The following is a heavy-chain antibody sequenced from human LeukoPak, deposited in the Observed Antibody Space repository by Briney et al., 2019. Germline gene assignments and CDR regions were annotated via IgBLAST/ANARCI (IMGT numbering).Heavy chain of an antibody. CDR1: GFTVSSNY. J-gene: IGHJ5*02. Sequence: GGSLRLSCAASGFTVSSNYMSWVRQAPGKGLEWVSVIYSGGSSYYADSVKGRFTISRDNSKNTVYLQMNSLRVEDTAVYYCAREREDGYYYDSSGYYYVLPCELDPWGQGTLVTVSS. V-gene: IGHV3-66*01. CDR3: AREREDGYYYDSSGYYYVLPCELDP. CDR2: IYSGGSS. D-gene: IGHD3-22*01.